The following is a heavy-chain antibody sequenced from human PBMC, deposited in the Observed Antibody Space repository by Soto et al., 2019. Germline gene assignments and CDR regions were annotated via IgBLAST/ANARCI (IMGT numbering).Heavy chain of an antibody. CDR1: GFTFSSYG. V-gene: IGHV3-33*01. Sequence: GGSLRLSCAASGFTFSSYGMHWVRQAPGKGLEWVAVIWYDGSNKYYADSVKGRFTISRDNSKNTLYLQMNSLRAEDTAVYYCARDSGWCMYNTCWFDPWGQGTLVTVSS. CDR2: IWYDGSNK. J-gene: IGHJ5*02. CDR3: ARDSGWCMYNTCWFDP. D-gene: IGHD2-8*01.